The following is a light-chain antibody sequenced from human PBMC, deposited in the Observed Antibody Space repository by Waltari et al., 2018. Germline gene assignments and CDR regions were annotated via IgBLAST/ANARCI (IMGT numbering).Light chain of an antibody. J-gene: IGKJ1*01. CDR1: QSISSW. CDR2: KAS. CDR3: QQYNSSPWT. Sequence: DIQMTQSPSTLSASVGDRVTITCRASQSISSWLAWYQQKPGRAPNLLIYKASSLESGVPSRFSGSGSGPEFTLTISCLQPDDFATYCCQQYNSSPWTFGQGTKVEIK. V-gene: IGKV1-5*03.